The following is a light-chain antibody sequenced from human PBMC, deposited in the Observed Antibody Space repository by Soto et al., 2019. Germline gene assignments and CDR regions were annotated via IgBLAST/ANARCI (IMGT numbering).Light chain of an antibody. CDR3: QQLNSYPIT. V-gene: IGKV1-9*01. Sequence: IQLTQSPSFLSASVGDRVTITCRASQGISSYLAWYQQKPGKAPKLLIYAASTLQSGVPSRFSGSGSGTEFTLTISSLQPEDFATYYCQQLNSYPITFGQGTGLDIK. J-gene: IGKJ5*01. CDR2: AAS. CDR1: QGISSY.